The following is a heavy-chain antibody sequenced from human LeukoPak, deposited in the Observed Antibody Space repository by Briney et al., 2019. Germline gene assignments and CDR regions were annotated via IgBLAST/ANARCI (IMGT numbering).Heavy chain of an antibody. J-gene: IGHJ4*02. Sequence: KASETLSLTCAVYGGSFSDYDWSWIRQAPGKGLEWIGEINQSGTTNCDPSLKSRVSMSIDTSKSQFSLKLSSVTAADTAVYYCARGGAEWQVYDYVWGSCCYFDYWGQGTLVTASS. D-gene: IGHD3-16*01. CDR1: GGSFSDYD. CDR3: ARGGAEWQVYDYVWGSCCYFDY. CDR2: INQSGTT. V-gene: IGHV4-34*01.